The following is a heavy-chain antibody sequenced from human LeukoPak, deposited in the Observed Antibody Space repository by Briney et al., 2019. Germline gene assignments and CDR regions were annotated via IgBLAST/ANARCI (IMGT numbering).Heavy chain of an antibody. CDR3: ATLAYSNAYWAFDI. D-gene: IGHD5-18*01. CDR2: IFSGGTT. V-gene: IGHV3-53*01. CDR1: GFIVSSNY. J-gene: IGHJ3*02. Sequence: GGSLRLSCAASGFIVSSNYMSWVRQAPGKGLEWVSVIFSGGTTYYADSVKGRFTISRDNPKNTLYLQMNSLRAEDTAVHYCATLAYSNAYWAFDIWGQGTMVTVSS.